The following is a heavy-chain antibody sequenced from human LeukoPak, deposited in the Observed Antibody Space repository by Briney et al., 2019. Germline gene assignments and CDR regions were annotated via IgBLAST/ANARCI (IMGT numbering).Heavy chain of an antibody. V-gene: IGHV3-23*01. CDR1: GFIFSDYG. D-gene: IGHD2-21*02. CDR3: SKEGSDDYYFDY. J-gene: IGHJ4*02. Sequence: GGSLRLSCAASGFIFSDYGMSWARLAPGKGLEWVSVISSTGGNTYYADSVKGRFTISRDNSKNTVYLQMNSLRAEDTALYYCSKEGSDDYYFDYWGQGTLLTVSS. CDR2: ISSTGGNT.